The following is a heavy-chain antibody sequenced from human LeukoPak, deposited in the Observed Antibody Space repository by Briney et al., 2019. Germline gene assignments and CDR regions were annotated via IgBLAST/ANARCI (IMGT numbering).Heavy chain of an antibody. D-gene: IGHD6-13*01. CDR3: ARDRYSSSWYDY. CDR2: IYYSGST. Sequence: SETLSLTCTVSGGSISSHYWSWIRQPPGKGLEWIGCIYYSGSTNYNPSLKSRVTISVDTSKNQFSLKLSSVTAADTAVYYCARDRYSSSWYDYWGQGTLVTVSS. J-gene: IGHJ4*02. V-gene: IGHV4-59*11. CDR1: GGSISSHY.